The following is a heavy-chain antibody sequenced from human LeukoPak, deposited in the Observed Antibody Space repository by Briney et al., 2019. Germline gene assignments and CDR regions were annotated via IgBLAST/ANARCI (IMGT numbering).Heavy chain of an antibody. V-gene: IGHV5-51*01. CDR1: GYSFTSYW. CDR2: IYPGDSDT. CDR3: ARVDSEFLEWLSPFDP. J-gene: IGHJ5*02. D-gene: IGHD3-3*01. Sequence: GESLKISCKGSGYSFTSYWIGWVRQMPGKGLEWMGIIYPGDSDTRYSPSFQGQVTISADKSISTAYLQWSSLKASDTAMYYCARVDSEFLEWLSPFDPWGQGTLVTVSS.